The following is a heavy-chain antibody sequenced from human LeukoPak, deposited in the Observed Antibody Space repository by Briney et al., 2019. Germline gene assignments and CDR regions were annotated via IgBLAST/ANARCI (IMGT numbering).Heavy chain of an antibody. CDR3: ARHGVQYSGYDQPGFDY. V-gene: IGHV5-51*01. D-gene: IGHD5-12*01. J-gene: IGHJ4*02. CDR2: IYPGDSDT. CDR1: GYSFTSYW. Sequence: RGESLKISCKGSGYSFTSYWIGWVRQMPGKGLEWMGIIYPGDSDTRYSPSFQGQVTISADKSISTAYLQWSSLKASDTAMYYCARHGVQYSGYDQPGFDYWGQGTLVTVSS.